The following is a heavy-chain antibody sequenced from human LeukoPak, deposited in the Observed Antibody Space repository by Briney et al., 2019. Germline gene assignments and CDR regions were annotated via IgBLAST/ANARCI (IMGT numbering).Heavy chain of an antibody. V-gene: IGHV6-1*01. CDR1: GDSVSSNSAA. CDR2: TFYRPKWYN. Sequence: SQTLSLTCAISGDSVSSNSAAWNWITQSPSRGLEWLGRTFYRPKWYNDYAVSVKSRITINPDTSKNQFSLQLNSVTPEDTAVYYCARKLGSSSGWNYFDYWGQGTLVTVSS. CDR3: ARKLGSSSGWNYFDY. D-gene: IGHD6-19*01. J-gene: IGHJ4*02.